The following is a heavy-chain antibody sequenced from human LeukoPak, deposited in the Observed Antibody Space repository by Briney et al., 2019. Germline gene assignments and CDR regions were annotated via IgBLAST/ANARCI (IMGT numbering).Heavy chain of an antibody. CDR1: GGTFSSYA. V-gene: IGHV1-69*13. D-gene: IGHD1-14*01. Sequence: GASVKVSCKASGGTFSSYAISWVRQAPGQGLEWMGGITPIFGTANYAQKFQGRVTITADESTSTAYMELSSLRSEDTAVYYCASTAPVSGTASFDYWGQGTLVTVSS. CDR3: ASTAPVSGTASFDY. CDR2: ITPIFGTA. J-gene: IGHJ4*02.